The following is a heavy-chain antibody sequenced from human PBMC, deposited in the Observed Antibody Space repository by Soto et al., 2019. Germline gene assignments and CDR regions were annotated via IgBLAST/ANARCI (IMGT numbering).Heavy chain of an antibody. D-gene: IGHD3-16*01. V-gene: IGHV2-5*02. CDR1: GFSVSTGGVG. CDR2: IYWDDDK. CDR3: AHSLRLTPNRPLRFYYFDS. J-gene: IGHJ4*02. Sequence: QITLKESGPTLVKPTQTLTLTCSFSGFSVSTGGVGVGWIRQPPGKGLEWLAFIYWDDDKMYTPALESRLTITKDTSKNQVVLTMSHMDPVDTATYYCAHSLRLTPNRPLRFYYFDSWGQGTLVTVSS.